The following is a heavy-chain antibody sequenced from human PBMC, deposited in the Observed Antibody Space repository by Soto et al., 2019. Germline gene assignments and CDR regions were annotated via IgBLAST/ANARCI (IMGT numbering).Heavy chain of an antibody. Sequence: KPSETLSLTCTVSAASLSKYYWTWIRQPPGKGLEWIGYVYFNGNTNYNPSLKRRVSISIDTSKNQISLTLNSVTAADTAVYYCASVTFGGVVLAHWGQGTLVTVSS. D-gene: IGHD3-16*01. CDR2: VYFNGNT. V-gene: IGHV4-59*01. J-gene: IGHJ4*02. CDR3: ASVTFGGVVLAH. CDR1: AASLSKYY.